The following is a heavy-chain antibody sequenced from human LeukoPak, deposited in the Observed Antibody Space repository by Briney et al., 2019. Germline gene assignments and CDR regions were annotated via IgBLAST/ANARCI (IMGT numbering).Heavy chain of an antibody. V-gene: IGHV3-21*01. D-gene: IGHD2-21*01. CDR3: ARDPVWSPVSGVFDS. Sequence: PGGSLRLSCAASGFTFSSHSMNWVRQAPGKGLEWVSSITSSGRYIYDADSVKGRFTISRDNAKNSLYLQMNSLRAEDTAVYYCARDPVWSPVSGVFDSWGQGTLVTVSS. CDR2: ITSSGRYI. J-gene: IGHJ4*02. CDR1: GFTFSSHS.